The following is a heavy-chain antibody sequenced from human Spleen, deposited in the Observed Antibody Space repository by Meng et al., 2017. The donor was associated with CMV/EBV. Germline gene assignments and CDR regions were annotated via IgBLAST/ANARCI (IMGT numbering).Heavy chain of an antibody. D-gene: IGHD3-10*01. Sequence: VSCKASGGTFSSYTFSWVRQAPGQGLEWMGRIIPIVDVANYAQNFQGRVTITADKSTSTAYMELSSLRSEDTAVYYCASGRGSYFDYWGQGTLVTVSS. CDR1: GGTFSSYT. V-gene: IGHV1-69*02. J-gene: IGHJ4*02. CDR2: IIPIVDVA. CDR3: ASGRGSYFDY.